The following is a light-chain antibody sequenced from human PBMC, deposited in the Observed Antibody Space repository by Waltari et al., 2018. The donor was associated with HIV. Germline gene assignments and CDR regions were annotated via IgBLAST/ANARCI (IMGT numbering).Light chain of an antibody. CDR3: VVWDDSLRGVV. Sequence: QSVVTQSPSASGTPGQSVTISCSGSSSNIGRNNVFWYQHLPGTAPKLLIYRDNPRPSGVPDRSSGSRSGTSASLAISGLRSEDEAVYYCVVWDDSLRGVVFGGGTSLTVL. J-gene: IGLJ2*01. V-gene: IGLV1-47*01. CDR2: RDN. CDR1: SSNIGRNN.